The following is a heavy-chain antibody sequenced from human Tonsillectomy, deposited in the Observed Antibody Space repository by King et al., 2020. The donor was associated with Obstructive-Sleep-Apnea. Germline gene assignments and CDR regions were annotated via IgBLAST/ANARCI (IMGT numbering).Heavy chain of an antibody. CDR2: INPNSGGA. D-gene: IGHD6-19*01. J-gene: IGHJ5*02. V-gene: IGHV1-2*02. Sequence: VQLVESGAEVKKPGASVKVSCKASGYTFSGYYMHWVRQAPGQGLEWMGWINPNSGGANYAQKFQGRVTMTRDSFINTAYMELSVLRSDDTAVYYCARGGAVASTFWPNWFDPWGQGTQVTVSS. CDR1: GYTFSGYY. CDR3: ARGGAVASTFWPNWFDP.